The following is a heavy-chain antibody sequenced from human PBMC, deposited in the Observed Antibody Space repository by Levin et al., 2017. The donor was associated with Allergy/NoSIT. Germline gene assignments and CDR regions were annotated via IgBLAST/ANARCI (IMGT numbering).Heavy chain of an antibody. Sequence: QTGGSLRLSCAASGFTFSSYAMSWVRQAPGKGLEWVSTITGSGGSTYYADSVKGRFTISRDNSKHTLFLQMNSLRAEDTAVYYCAKNPCGGDCYHYFDYWGQGTLVTVSS. D-gene: IGHD2-21*02. CDR1: GFTFSSYA. V-gene: IGHV3-23*01. CDR2: ITGSGGST. CDR3: AKNPCGGDCYHYFDY. J-gene: IGHJ4*02.